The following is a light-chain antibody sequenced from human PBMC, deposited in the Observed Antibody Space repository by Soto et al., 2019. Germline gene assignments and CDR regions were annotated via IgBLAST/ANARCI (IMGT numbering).Light chain of an antibody. CDR3: QKYNSALT. Sequence: DIQMTQSPSTLSASVGDRVTITFRASQIISTRLAWFQQKPGKAPKLLIYDASSLEGGIPSRFSVSGSGTEFTLTISSLQPEDVATYFCQKYNSALTFGQGTRLEIK. J-gene: IGKJ5*01. V-gene: IGKV1-5*01. CDR1: QIISTR. CDR2: DAS.